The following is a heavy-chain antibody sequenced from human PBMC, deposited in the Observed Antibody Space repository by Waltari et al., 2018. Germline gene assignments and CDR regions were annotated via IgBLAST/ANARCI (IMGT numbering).Heavy chain of an antibody. CDR3: ARHPLDF. V-gene: IGHV3-66*02. CDR2: ISTGENT. Sequence: EVQLVESGGNLVQPGGSLRLSCAASGLSVSNNSVAWVRRAPVKGLGWVSLISTGENTYYADSVKGRFTISKDNSKNALFLQMDTLRPEDTAVYYCARHPLDFWGRGTPVTVSS. J-gene: IGHJ4*02. CDR1: GLSVSNNS.